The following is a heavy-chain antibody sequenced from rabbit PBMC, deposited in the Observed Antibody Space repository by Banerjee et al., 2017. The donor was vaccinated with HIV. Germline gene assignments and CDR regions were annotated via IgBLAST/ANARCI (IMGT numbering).Heavy chain of an antibody. CDR3: ARLAASVGWSFDL. Sequence: QEQLVESGGGLVQPEGSLTLTCTASGFSFSSSYWICWVRQAPGKGLEWIGCIYGGSGITYSATWAKGRFTCSKTSSTTVTLQMTSLTVADTATYFCARLAASVGWSFDLWGPGTLVTVS. J-gene: IGHJ4*01. CDR1: GFSFSSSYW. CDR2: IYGGSGIT. V-gene: IGHV1S45*01. D-gene: IGHD3-3*01.